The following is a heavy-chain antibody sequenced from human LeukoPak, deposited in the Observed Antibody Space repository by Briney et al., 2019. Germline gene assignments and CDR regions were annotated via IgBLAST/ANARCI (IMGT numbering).Heavy chain of an antibody. CDR3: AREPQNYDSSGYHDAFDI. J-gene: IGHJ3*02. D-gene: IGHD3-22*01. CDR1: GYTFTGYY. Sequence: GASVKVSCKASGYTFTGYYMHWVRQAPGQGLEWMGWINPNSGGTNYAQKFQGRVTMTRDTSISTAYMELSRLRSDDTAVYYCAREPQNYDSSGYHDAFDIWGQGTMVTVSS. CDR2: INPNSGGT. V-gene: IGHV1-2*02.